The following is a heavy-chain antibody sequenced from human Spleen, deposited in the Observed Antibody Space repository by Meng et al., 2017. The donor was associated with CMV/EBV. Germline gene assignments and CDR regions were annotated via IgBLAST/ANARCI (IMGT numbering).Heavy chain of an antibody. Sequence: GGSLRLSCAASGVTFSSYSMNWVRQAPGKGLEWVSSISSSSSYIYYADSVKGRFTISRDNAKNSLYLQMNSLRAEETSVYYCARDRDFWSGYQDYYYYYGMDVWGQGTTVTVSS. CDR2: ISSSSSYI. CDR1: GVTFSSYS. CDR3: ARDRDFWSGYQDYYYYYGMDV. J-gene: IGHJ6*02. D-gene: IGHD3-3*01. V-gene: IGHV3-21*01.